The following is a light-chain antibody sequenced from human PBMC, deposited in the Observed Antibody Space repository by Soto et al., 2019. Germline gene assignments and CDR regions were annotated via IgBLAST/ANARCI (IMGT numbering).Light chain of an antibody. V-gene: IGKV3-11*01. CDR2: DAS. CDR1: QSISNF. Sequence: EIVLAQSPATLSLSRGERATLSCRASQSISNFLAWYQQKPGQAPRLIIYDASKRATDIPDRFIGSGSGTDFTLTIHSLEPEDFAVYYCHQRSNWPPFTFGGGTKVDI. J-gene: IGKJ4*01. CDR3: HQRSNWPPFT.